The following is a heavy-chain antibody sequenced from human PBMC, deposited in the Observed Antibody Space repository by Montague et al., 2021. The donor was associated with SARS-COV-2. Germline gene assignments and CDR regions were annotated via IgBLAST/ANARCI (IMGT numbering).Heavy chain of an antibody. CDR1: GASISTGSDY. CDR2: FYYSGGS. Sequence: SETLSLTCTVSGASISTGSDYWTWIRQRPGRGLEWIGNFYYSGGSTYNPSLKSRVTISADTSKNLFSLTLKSVTASDTAVYYCARDRGDIYGGNSAWFDPWARGPWSPSRQ. J-gene: IGHJ5*02. V-gene: IGHV4-61*03. D-gene: IGHD4-23*01. CDR3: ARDRGDIYGGNSAWFDP.